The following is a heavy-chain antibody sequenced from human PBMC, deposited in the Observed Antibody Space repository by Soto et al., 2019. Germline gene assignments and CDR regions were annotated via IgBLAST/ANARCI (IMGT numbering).Heavy chain of an antibody. D-gene: IGHD6-19*01. Sequence: GGSLRLSCAASGFTFSSYGMHWVRQAPGKGLEWVAVISYDGSNKYYADSVKGRFTISRDNSKNTLYLQMNSLRAEDTAVYYCATSIAVALSHGVGGFNFDYWGQGTLVTVSS. CDR3: ATSIAVALSHGVGGFNFDY. V-gene: IGHV3-30*03. CDR1: GFTFSSYG. CDR2: ISYDGSNK. J-gene: IGHJ4*02.